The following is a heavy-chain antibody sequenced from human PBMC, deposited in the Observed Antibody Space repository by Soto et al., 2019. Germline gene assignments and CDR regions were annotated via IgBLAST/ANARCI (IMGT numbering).Heavy chain of an antibody. Sequence: SEPLSLTCTVSGGSISSYYWSWIRQPPGKGLEWIGYIYYSGSTNYNPSLKSRVTISVDTSKNQFSLKLSSVTAADTAVYYCARGYSGSYYDFSPDAFDFRGQGTMVTVSS. J-gene: IGHJ3*01. CDR2: IYYSGST. CDR3: ARGYSGSYYDFSPDAFDF. CDR1: GGSISSYY. V-gene: IGHV4-59*01. D-gene: IGHD1-26*01.